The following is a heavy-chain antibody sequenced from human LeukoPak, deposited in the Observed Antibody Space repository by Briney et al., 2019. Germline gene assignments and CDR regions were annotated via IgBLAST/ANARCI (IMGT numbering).Heavy chain of an antibody. J-gene: IGHJ6*02. V-gene: IGHV1-8*01. D-gene: IGHD2-2*01. CDR3: ARAVSSIRPYYYYYGMDV. Sequence: GASVKVSCKASGYTFTSYDINWVRQATGQGLEWMGWMNPNSGNTGYAQKFQGRVTMTRNTSISTAYMELSSLRSEDTAVYYCARAVSSIRPYYYYYGMDVWGQGTTVTVSS. CDR2: MNPNSGNT. CDR1: GYTFTSYD.